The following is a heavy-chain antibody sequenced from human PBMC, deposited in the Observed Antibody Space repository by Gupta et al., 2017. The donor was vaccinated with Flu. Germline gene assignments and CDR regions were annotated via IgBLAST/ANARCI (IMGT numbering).Heavy chain of an antibody. CDR1: GFPFSTYS. CDR2: ISSYSTYT. D-gene: IGHD5-18*01. CDR3: ARDRPWTYSNGYDAFDI. J-gene: IGHJ3*02. Sequence: EVQLVESGGGLVKPGESLRLSCAASGFPFSTYSLHWVRQAPGKGLEWVSSISSYSTYTYYADSVKGRFTISRDNDKSSLYLQMNSLRADDTAVYYCARDRPWTYSNGYDAFDIWGQGTMVTVSS. V-gene: IGHV3-21*01.